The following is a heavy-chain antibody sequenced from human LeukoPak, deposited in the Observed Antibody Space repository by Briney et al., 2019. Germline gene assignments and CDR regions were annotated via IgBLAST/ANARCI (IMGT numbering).Heavy chain of an antibody. Sequence: SHTPSLTCTVSGGSISSGGYYWSWIRQHPGKGLEWIGYIYYSGSTYYNPSLKSRVTISVDTSKNQFSLKLSSVTAADTAVYYCARGTYYYGSGSYYNVLAPGGAFDPWGQGTLVTLSS. CDR1: GGSISSGGYY. D-gene: IGHD3-10*01. J-gene: IGHJ5*02. CDR3: ARGTYYYGSGSYYNVLAPGGAFDP. V-gene: IGHV4-31*03. CDR2: IYYSGST.